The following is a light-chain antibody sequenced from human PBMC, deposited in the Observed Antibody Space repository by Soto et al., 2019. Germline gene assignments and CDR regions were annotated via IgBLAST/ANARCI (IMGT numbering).Light chain of an antibody. Sequence: DIVMTQSPDSLAVSLGERATIDCKSSQSVLYSSNNNNYLAWYQQKPGQPPKLLIYWASTRKSGVPDRFSGSGSWTDFTLTISSLQAEDVAVYYCLQYLNGPRTFGQGTKVEIK. CDR3: LQYLNGPRT. V-gene: IGKV4-1*01. CDR1: QSVLYSSNNNNY. CDR2: WAS. J-gene: IGKJ1*01.